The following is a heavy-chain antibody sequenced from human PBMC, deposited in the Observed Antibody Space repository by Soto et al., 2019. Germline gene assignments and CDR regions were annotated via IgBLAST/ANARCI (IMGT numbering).Heavy chain of an antibody. CDR2: IKGDESER. D-gene: IGHD3-16*01. CDR1: GFTFSGHW. V-gene: IGHV3-7*05. J-gene: IGHJ4*02. CDR3: ARDSGGVFEY. Sequence: GGSLRLSCEASGFTFSGHWMSWVRQAPGKGLEWVANIKGDESERYFMDSVKGRFTISRDNAKNSIYLQMNSLRAEDTAVYYCARDSGGVFEYWGQGTLVTVSS.